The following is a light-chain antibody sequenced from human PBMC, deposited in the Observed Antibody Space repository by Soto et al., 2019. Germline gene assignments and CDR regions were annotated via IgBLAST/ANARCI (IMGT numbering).Light chain of an antibody. J-gene: IGLJ2*01. CDR2: DVS. CDR3: CSEADNYSVI. V-gene: IGLV2-11*01. CDR1: SSDVGNYNY. Sequence: QSALTQSRSVSGSPGQSVIISCTGTSSDVGNYNYVSWYQQHPGKAPKLMIFDVSKRPSGVPDRFSGSKSGNTASLTISGLQAEDEADYYCCSEADNYSVIFGGGTKLTVL.